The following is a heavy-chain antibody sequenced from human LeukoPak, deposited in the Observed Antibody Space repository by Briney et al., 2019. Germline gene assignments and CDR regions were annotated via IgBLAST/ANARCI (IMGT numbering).Heavy chain of an antibody. V-gene: IGHV4-39*07. J-gene: IGHJ4*02. CDR3: ARDRYCGGDCSKFLFDY. Sequence: SETLSLTCTVSGGSVSSSNYYWGWIRQPPGKGLEWIGIIYYSGSTYYNPSLKSRVTISVDTSKNQFSLKLSSVTAADTAVYYCARDRYCGGDCSKFLFDYWGQGTLVTVSS. D-gene: IGHD2-21*02. CDR2: IYYSGST. CDR1: GGSVSSSNYY.